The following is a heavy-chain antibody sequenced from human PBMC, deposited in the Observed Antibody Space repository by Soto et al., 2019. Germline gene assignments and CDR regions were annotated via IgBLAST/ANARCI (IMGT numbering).Heavy chain of an antibody. D-gene: IGHD5-12*01. J-gene: IGHJ3*01. V-gene: IGHV4-31*03. CDR1: GGSISSATYY. CDR3: AGYDRGYDSGALDV. CDR2: SHYSGTT. Sequence: QVQLQESGPGLVKPSQTLSLTCTVSGGSISSATYYWTWIRQHPEKGLEWIGYSHYSGTTYYNPSLNSRFSISVPASENQCSVRLSSVSAADTAVYFCAGYDRGYDSGALDVWAKGQWSPSLQ.